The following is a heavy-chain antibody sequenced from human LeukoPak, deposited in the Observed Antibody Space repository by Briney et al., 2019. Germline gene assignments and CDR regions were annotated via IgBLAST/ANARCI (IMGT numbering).Heavy chain of an antibody. CDR3: ARARGYCSGGFCYAYYFDY. V-gene: IGHV3-11*01. J-gene: IGHJ4*02. D-gene: IGHD2-15*01. CDR2: ITTSATTI. CDR1: GFTFSGYY. Sequence: PGGSLGLSCAVSGFTFSGYYMSWIRQAPGKGLEWTSYITTSATTIYYADSVKGRFTMSRDNAKNSLFLQMNSLRAEDTAVYYCARARGYCSGGFCYAYYFDYWGQGTLVTVSS.